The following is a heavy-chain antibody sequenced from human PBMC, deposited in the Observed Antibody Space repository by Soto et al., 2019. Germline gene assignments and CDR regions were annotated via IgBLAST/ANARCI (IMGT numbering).Heavy chain of an antibody. V-gene: IGHV1-18*04. CDR1: GYTFTSYG. D-gene: IGHD2-2*01. CDR3: VISRRYQLLAVVAWFHP. J-gene: IGHJ5*02. Sequence: ASVTVSCKASGYTFTSYGISWVRQAPGQGIAWMGWISAYNGNTNYAQKLQGRVTMPTDTSTSTAYMELRSMRSYGAAVYYFVISRRYQLLAVVAWFHPWGQGTLVTVS. CDR2: ISAYNGNT.